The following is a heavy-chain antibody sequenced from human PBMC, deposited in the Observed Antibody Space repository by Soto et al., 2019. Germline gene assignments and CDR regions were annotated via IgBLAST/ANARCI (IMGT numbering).Heavy chain of an antibody. V-gene: IGHV1-69*01. J-gene: IGHJ3*02. Sequence: QVQLVQSGAEVKKPGSSVNVSCKASGGTFSSYAISWVRQAPGQGLEWMGGIIPIFGTANYAQKFQGRVTITADESTSTVYMELSSLRSEDTAVYYCARSENYVGAFDIWGQGTMVTVSS. CDR1: GGTFSSYA. D-gene: IGHD1-7*01. CDR2: IIPIFGTA. CDR3: ARSENYVGAFDI.